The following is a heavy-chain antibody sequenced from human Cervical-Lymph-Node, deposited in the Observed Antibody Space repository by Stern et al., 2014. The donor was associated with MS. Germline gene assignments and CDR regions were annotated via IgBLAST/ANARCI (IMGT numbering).Heavy chain of an antibody. J-gene: IGHJ4*02. CDR2: SDHSGST. CDR3: ARFPASRPHVFDS. D-gene: IGHD6-13*01. V-gene: IGHV4-4*02. Sequence: VQLVESGPGLVKPSGTLSLTCAVSGGSISSSNWWSWVRQSTGKGLEWIGESDHSGSTISNPSLKSRVTVSVDKSKNRFSLNLRSVTAADTAVYFCARFPASRPHVFDSWGQGTLVTVSS. CDR1: GGSISSSNW.